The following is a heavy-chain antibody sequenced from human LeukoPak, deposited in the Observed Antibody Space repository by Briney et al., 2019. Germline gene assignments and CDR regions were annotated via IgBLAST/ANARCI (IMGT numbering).Heavy chain of an antibody. J-gene: IGHJ6*03. CDR3: ARGAYYDILTGYYSQEYYYYMDV. CDR2: IYYSGST. D-gene: IGHD3-9*01. CDR1: GGSISSYY. V-gene: IGHV4-59*08. Sequence: SETLSLTCTVSGGSISSYYWSWIRQPPGKGLEWHGYIYYSGSTNYNPSLKSRVTISVDTSKNQFSLKLSSVTAADTAVYYCARGAYYDILTGYYSQEYYYYMDVWGKGTTVTFSS.